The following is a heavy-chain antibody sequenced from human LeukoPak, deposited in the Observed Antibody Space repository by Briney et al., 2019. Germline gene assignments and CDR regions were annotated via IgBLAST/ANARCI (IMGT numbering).Heavy chain of an antibody. Sequence: SETLSLTCTVSGGSISSYYWNWIRQPPGKGLEWIGYIYYSGSTNYNPSLKSRVTISIATSKNQFSLKLSSMTAADTAVYYCARHGGYYDSSGYYYYFDYWGQGTLVTVSS. J-gene: IGHJ4*02. CDR1: GGSISSYY. CDR2: IYYSGST. CDR3: ARHGGYYDSSGYYYYFDY. D-gene: IGHD3-22*01. V-gene: IGHV4-59*08.